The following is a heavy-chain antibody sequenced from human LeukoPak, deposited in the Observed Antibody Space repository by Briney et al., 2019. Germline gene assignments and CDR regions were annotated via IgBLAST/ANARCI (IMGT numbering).Heavy chain of an antibody. J-gene: IGHJ4*02. D-gene: IGHD2-15*01. CDR3: ARGSDRGSALDY. Sequence: NPSETLSLTCTVSGGSISSSSYYWGWIRQPPGKGLEWIGSIYYSGNTYYNPSLKSRVTISVDTSKNQFSLKLSSVTAADTAVYYCARGSDRGSALDYWGQGTLVTVSS. V-gene: IGHV4-39*07. CDR1: GGSISSSSYY. CDR2: IYYSGNT.